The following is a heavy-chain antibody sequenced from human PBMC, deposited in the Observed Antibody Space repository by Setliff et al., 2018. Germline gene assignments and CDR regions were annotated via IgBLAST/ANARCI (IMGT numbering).Heavy chain of an antibody. D-gene: IGHD4-17*01. J-gene: IGHJ3*02. V-gene: IGHV4-4*02. Sequence: PSETLSLTCAVTGGSISSSNWWGWVRQPPGKGLEWIGEIYHSGSTNYNPSLKSRVTISVDKSKNQFSLKLSSVTAADTAVYYCARDPLTTNRRRAFDIWGQGTMVTV. CDR1: GGSISSSNW. CDR2: IYHSGST. CDR3: ARDPLTTNRRRAFDI.